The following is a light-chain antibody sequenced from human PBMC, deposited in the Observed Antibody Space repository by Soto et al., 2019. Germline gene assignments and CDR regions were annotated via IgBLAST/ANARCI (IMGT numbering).Light chain of an antibody. CDR2: ANT. CDR3: QSYDSSLSGYV. V-gene: IGLV1-40*01. Sequence: SVLTQPPSVSGAPGQRVTISCTGSSSNIGAGYDVHWYQHLPGTAPKLLIYANTNRPSGVPDRFSGFKSGTSASLAITGLRAEDEADYYCQSYDSSLSGYVFGTGTKVTVL. J-gene: IGLJ1*01. CDR1: SSNIGAGYD.